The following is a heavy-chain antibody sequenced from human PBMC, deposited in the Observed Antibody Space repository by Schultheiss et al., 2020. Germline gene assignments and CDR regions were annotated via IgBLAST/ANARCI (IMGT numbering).Heavy chain of an antibody. CDR2: IVPSS. V-gene: IGHV1-46*04. CDR3: ATYDFWSGYYRFQH. CDR1: GGTFSSYA. D-gene: IGHD3-3*01. Sequence: ASVKVSCKASGGTFSSYAISWVRQAPGQGLEWMGIIVPSSGYTRKLQDRVTMTSETSTSTVYMELSSLRSDDTAVYYCATYDFWSGYYRFQHWGQGTLVTVSS. J-gene: IGHJ1*01.